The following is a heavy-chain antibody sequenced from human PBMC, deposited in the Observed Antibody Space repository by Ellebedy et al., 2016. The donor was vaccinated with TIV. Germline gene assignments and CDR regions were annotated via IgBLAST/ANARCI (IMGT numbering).Heavy chain of an antibody. D-gene: IGHD2-15*01. Sequence: GESLKISXKTSGDTFGSYWIAWVRQKSGTGLEWMGTIYPGDSETKYSPSFEGQVKMSADQSTGTVYLQWSSLRASDSATYFCVRAYCSRLTCSSAWFDPWGQGTLATVSS. CDR1: GDTFGSYW. CDR2: IYPGDSET. CDR3: VRAYCSRLTCSSAWFDP. V-gene: IGHV5-51*01. J-gene: IGHJ5*02.